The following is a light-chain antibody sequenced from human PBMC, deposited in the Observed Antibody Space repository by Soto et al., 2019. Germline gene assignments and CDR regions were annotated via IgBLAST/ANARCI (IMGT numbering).Light chain of an antibody. CDR3: QQYGSSRP. J-gene: IGKJ4*01. CDR1: QSVSSSY. Sequence: EIVLTQSPGTLSLSPGERATLSCRASQSVSSSYLAWYQQKPGQAPRLLIYGASSRATGIPDRFSGSGSGTDFTLTISRLEPEAVAVYYCQQYGSSRPFGGGTKVEIK. CDR2: GAS. V-gene: IGKV3-20*01.